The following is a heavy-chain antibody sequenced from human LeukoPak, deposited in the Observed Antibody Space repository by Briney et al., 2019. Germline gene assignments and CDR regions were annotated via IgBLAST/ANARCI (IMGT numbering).Heavy chain of an antibody. V-gene: IGHV3-33*06. CDR2: IWSDGNNK. D-gene: IGHD2-8*01. CDR3: AKGMVIDY. CDR1: GFTFSRYG. Sequence: PGTSLRLSCAASGFTFSRYGMHWVRQAPGKGLEWVAVIWSDGNNKEHGDSVKGRFSISRSNSKNTLFLQVNSLRAEDTAVYYCAKGMVIDYWGQGTLVTVSS. J-gene: IGHJ4*02.